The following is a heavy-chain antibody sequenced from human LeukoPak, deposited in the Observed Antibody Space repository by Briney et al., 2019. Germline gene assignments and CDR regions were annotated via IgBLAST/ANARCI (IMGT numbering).Heavy chain of an antibody. J-gene: IGHJ4*02. CDR2: IIPIFGTA. CDR3: ARDTNPYGDYGEGSYYFDY. CDR1: GGTFSSYA. D-gene: IGHD4-17*01. Sequence: SVKVSCKASGGTFSSYATSWVRQAPGQGLEWMGGIIPIFGTANYAQKFQGRVTITADESTSTAYMELSSLRSEDTAVYYCARDTNPYGDYGEGSYYFDYWGQGTLVTVSS. V-gene: IGHV1-69*13.